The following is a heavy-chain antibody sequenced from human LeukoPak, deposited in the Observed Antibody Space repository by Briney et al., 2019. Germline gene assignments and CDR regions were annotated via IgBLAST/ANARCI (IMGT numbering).Heavy chain of an antibody. D-gene: IGHD3-9*01. CDR2: LHDMGSI. CDR3: ASLSSARSLTADY. J-gene: IGHJ4*02. V-gene: IGHV4-59*01. CDR1: DSSSRRYH. Sequence: SETLSLTSTITDSSSRRYHWGWIPQPPGKGLEDMGYLHDMGSIYYNPSLQSRATISIDTSKTQLSLKLRSVITADKAVYYCASLSSARSLTADYWGQGTLVTVSS.